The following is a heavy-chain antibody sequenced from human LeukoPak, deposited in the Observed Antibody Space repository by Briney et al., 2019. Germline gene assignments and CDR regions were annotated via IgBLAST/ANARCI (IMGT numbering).Heavy chain of an antibody. CDR1: GFTFTRFG. J-gene: IGHJ6*02. Sequence: PGGSLRLSCATSGFTFTRFGLHWVRQAPGKRLEWVAFIQYDGSGRYADSVKGRFIISRDNSKNTVYLQMNSLRGEDMAVFYCARGLNYGLDVWGQGTTVTVSS. CDR2: IQYDGSGR. V-gene: IGHV3-30*02. CDR3: ARGLNYGLDV.